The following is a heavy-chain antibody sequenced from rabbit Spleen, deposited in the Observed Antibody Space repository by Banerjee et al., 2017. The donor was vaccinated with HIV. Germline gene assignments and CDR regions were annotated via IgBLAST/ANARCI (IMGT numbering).Heavy chain of an antibody. V-gene: IGHV1S45*01. CDR3: ARDQAGAIGWNFYL. Sequence: QEQLEESGGDLVKPEGSLTLTCTASGFSFSAGYYMCWVRQAPGKGLEWIACIHGGSRNNIYYASWAKGRFTISKTSPTTVTLQMTSLTAADTATYFCARDQAGAIGWNFYLWGQGTLVTVS. CDR2: IHGGSRNNI. CDR1: GFSFSAGYY. J-gene: IGHJ4*01. D-gene: IGHD4-1*01.